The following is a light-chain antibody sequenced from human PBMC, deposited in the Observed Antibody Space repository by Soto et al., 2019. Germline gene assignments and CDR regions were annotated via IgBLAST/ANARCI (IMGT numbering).Light chain of an antibody. CDR3: QQYNRYRT. CDR1: QIISSW. CDR2: DAS. J-gene: IGKJ1*01. V-gene: IGKV1-5*01. Sequence: IQMTQSRSTLSSSVGERVTITCRASQIISSWLAWYQQEXVKAPKLLIYDASSFESGVPSRFSGNGSGTEFTLTISSLQPDKFRTYHCQQYNRYRTSGKGTKVEIK.